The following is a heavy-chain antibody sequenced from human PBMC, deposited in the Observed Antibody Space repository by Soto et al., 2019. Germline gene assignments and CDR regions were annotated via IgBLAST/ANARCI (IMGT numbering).Heavy chain of an antibody. CDR2: INAGNGNT. Sequence: QVQLVQSGAEVKKPGASVNVSCKASGYTFTSYAMHWVRQAPGQRLEWMGWINAGNGNTKYSQKFQGRVTITRDTSASTAYMELSSLRSEDTAVYYCASVSAGDVPMFSFDFWGQGTMVTVSS. V-gene: IGHV1-3*01. J-gene: IGHJ3*01. CDR1: GYTFTSYA. CDR3: ASVSAGDVPMFSFDF. D-gene: IGHD3-10*02.